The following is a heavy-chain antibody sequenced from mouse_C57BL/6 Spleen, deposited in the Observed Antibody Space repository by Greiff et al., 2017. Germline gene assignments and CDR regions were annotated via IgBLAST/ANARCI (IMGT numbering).Heavy chain of an antibody. J-gene: IGHJ4*01. Sequence: QVQLQQSGAELVKPGASVKVSCKASGYTFTSYWMHWVKQRPGQGLEWIGGIHPSDSDTNYNQKFKGKATLTVDKSSSTAYMQLSSLTSEASAVYYGAIDAYGGIFYAMGYWGQGTSVTVS. D-gene: IGHD1-1*01. CDR2: IHPSDSDT. V-gene: IGHV1-74*01. CDR3: AIDAYGGIFYAMGY. CDR1: GYTFTSYW.